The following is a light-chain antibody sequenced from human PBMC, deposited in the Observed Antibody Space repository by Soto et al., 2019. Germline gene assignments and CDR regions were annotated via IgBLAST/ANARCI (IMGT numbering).Light chain of an antibody. J-gene: IGKJ1*01. Sequence: EIEMTQSPATLSVSPGERATLSCRASQSVRSNLAWYQQKPGQATRLLIYGASTRATGIPASFSGSGSGTEFTLTISSLQSEDFAVYYCQQYNNWPRTLCQGTKVEIK. CDR3: QQYNNWPRT. CDR1: QSVRSN. CDR2: GAS. V-gene: IGKV3-15*01.